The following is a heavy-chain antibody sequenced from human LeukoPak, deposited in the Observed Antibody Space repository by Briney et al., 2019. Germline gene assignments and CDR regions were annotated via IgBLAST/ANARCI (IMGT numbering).Heavy chain of an antibody. J-gene: IGHJ4*02. V-gene: IGHV4-4*02. CDR3: ARENGYSYGPYYFDY. D-gene: IGHD5-18*01. CDR2: IYHSGST. CDR1: GGSISSNNW. Sequence: PSGTLSLTCAVSGGSISSNNWWSWVRQPPGKGLEWIGEIYHSGSTNYIPSLKSRVTISVDKSKNQFSLKLSSVTAADTAVYYCARENGYSYGPYYFDYWGQGTLVTVSS.